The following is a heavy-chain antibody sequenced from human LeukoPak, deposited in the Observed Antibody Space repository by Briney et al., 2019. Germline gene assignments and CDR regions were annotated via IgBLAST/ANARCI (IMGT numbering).Heavy chain of an antibody. Sequence: SETLSLTCAVYGGSFSGYYWSWIRQPPGKGLEWIGEINHSGSTNYNPSLKSRVTISVDTSKNQFSLKLSSVTAADTAVYYCARDYTYGDYTNWYFDLWGRGTLVTVSS. CDR2: INHSGST. CDR1: GGSFSGYY. V-gene: IGHV4-34*01. CDR3: ARDYTYGDYTNWYFDL. D-gene: IGHD4-17*01. J-gene: IGHJ2*01.